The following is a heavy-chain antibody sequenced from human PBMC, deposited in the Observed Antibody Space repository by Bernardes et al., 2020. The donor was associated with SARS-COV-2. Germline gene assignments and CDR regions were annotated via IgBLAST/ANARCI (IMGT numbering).Heavy chain of an antibody. D-gene: IGHD4-4*01. CDR3: ARGLHYSKGYYYGMDV. J-gene: IGHJ6*02. Sequence: ASVKASCKASGYTFTSYDINWVRQATGQGIEWMGWMNPNSGNTGYAQKFQGRVTMTRNTSISTAYMELSSLRSEDTAVYYCARGLHYSKGYYYGMDVWGQGTTVTVSS. V-gene: IGHV1-8*01. CDR2: MNPNSGNT. CDR1: GYTFTSYD.